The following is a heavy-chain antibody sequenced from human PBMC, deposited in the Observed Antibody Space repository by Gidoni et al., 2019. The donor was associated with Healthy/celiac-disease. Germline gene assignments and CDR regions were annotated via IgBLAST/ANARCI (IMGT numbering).Heavy chain of an antibody. Sequence: QVQLVQSGAEVKKPGASVKCSCKASGYTFTGYYMHWLRQAPGQGLEWMGWINPNRGGTNYAQKFQGRVTMTRDTSSSTAYMELSRLRSDDTAVYYCARGEGAAADYWGQGTLVTVSS. D-gene: IGHD6-13*01. CDR1: GYTFTGYY. V-gene: IGHV1-2*02. J-gene: IGHJ4*02. CDR3: ARGEGAAADY. CDR2: INPNRGGT.